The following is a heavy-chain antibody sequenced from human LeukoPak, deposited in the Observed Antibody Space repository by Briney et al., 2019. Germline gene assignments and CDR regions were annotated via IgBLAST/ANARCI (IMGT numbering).Heavy chain of an antibody. V-gene: IGHV3-7*01. Sequence: GGSLRLSCAASGFTFSSYWMSWVRQAPGKGLEWVANIKQDGSEKYYVDSVRGRFTISRDNAKNSLYLQMNSLRAEDTAVYYCASAGIAGGIDYWGQGTLVTVSS. CDR2: IKQDGSEK. D-gene: IGHD6-13*01. CDR3: ASAGIAGGIDY. J-gene: IGHJ4*02. CDR1: GFTFSSYW.